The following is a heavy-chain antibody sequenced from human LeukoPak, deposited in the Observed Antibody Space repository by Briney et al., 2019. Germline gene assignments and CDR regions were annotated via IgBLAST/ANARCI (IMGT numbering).Heavy chain of an antibody. D-gene: IGHD6-13*01. CDR3: ARDWVYSSSWYPYHFDY. Sequence: GASVKVSCKASGYTFTSYDISWVRQAPGQGLEWMGWISAYNGNTNYAQKLQGRVTMTTDTSTSTAYMELRSLRSDDTAVYYCARDWVYSSSWYPYHFDYWGQGTLVTVSS. CDR2: ISAYNGNT. CDR1: GYTFTSYD. V-gene: IGHV1-18*01. J-gene: IGHJ4*02.